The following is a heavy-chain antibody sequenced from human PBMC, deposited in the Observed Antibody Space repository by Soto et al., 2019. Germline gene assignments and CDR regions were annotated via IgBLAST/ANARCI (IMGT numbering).Heavy chain of an antibody. CDR3: ARHDLPTKKKYYYGSGSQGRNAFDI. V-gene: IGHV4-39*01. Sequence: SETLSLTCTVSGGSISSSSYYWGWIRQPPGKGLEWIGSIYYSGSTYYNPSLKSRVTISVDTSKNQFSLKLSSVTAADTAVYYCARHDLPTKKKYYYGSGSQGRNAFDIWGQGTMVTVSS. D-gene: IGHD3-10*01. CDR2: IYYSGST. J-gene: IGHJ3*02. CDR1: GGSISSSSYY.